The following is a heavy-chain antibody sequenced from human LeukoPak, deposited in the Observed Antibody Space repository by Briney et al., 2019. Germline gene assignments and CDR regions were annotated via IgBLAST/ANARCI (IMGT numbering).Heavy chain of an antibody. CDR2: LYAGGSA. J-gene: IGHJ3*02. CDR1: GFSVRTNY. D-gene: IGHD5-24*01. CDR3: ARDPRDDYNSRIFDI. Sequence: GGSLRLSCAASGFSVRTNYMNWVRQAPGKGLECVSLLYAGGSAYYADSVKGRFTISRDNAKNSLYLQMNSLRAEDTAVYYCARDPRDDYNSRIFDIWGLGTMVTVSS. V-gene: IGHV3-66*01.